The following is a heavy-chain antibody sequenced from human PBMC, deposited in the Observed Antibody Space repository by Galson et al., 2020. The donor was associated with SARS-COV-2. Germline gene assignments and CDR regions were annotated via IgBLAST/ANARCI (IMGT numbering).Heavy chain of an antibody. CDR1: GFTFSDYD. V-gene: IGHV3-13*01. Sequence: GGSLRLSCAASGFTFSDYDMHWVRQASGKSLEWVSLAGSVGDTYYLGSVKGRFIISRDNAKSSLYLQMSSLTAGDTAIYYCTRGQVGNAFDIWGQGTLVTVSS. J-gene: IGHJ3*02. CDR3: TRGQVGNAFDI. CDR2: AGSVGDT. D-gene: IGHD1-26*01.